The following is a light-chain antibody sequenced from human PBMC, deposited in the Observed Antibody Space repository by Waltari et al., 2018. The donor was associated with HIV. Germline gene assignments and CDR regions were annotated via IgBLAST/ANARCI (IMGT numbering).Light chain of an antibody. Sequence: IVLTQSPGTLSLSPGDRATLSCRATQSVSNNYLAWYQQKPGQAPRLLIYGSSTRATGIPDRFSGSGSGTDFTLTISRLEPEDFAVYYCQQYGSSPQTFGQGTKLEIK. CDR2: GSS. CDR1: QSVSNNY. V-gene: IGKV3-20*01. J-gene: IGKJ2*01. CDR3: QQYGSSPQT.